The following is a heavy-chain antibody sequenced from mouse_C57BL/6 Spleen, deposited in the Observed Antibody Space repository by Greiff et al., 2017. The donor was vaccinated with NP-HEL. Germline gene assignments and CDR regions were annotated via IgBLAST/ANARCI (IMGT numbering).Heavy chain of an antibody. CDR2: INPNNGGT. V-gene: IGHV1-22*01. D-gene: IGHD3-2*02. CDR1: GYTFTDYN. J-gene: IGHJ3*01. CDR3: ARGDSSGSWFAY. Sequence: VQLQQSGPELVKPGASVKMSCKASGYTFTDYNMHWVKQSHGKSLEWIGYINPNNGGTSYNQKFKGTATLTVNKSSSTAYMELRSLTSEDSAVYYCARGDSSGSWFAYWGQGTLVTVSA.